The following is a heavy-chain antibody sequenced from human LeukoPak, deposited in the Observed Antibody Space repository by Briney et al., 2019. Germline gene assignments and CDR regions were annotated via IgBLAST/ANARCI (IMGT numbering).Heavy chain of an antibody. V-gene: IGHV4-30-4*01. J-gene: IGHJ4*02. CDR2: IYYSGST. CDR1: GGSISSGDYS. D-gene: IGHD3-22*01. Sequence: KTSETLSLTCTVSGGSISSGDYSWSWIRQPPGKGLEWIGYIYYSGSTYYNPSLKSRVTISVDTSKNQFSLKLSSVTAADTAVYYCASFDSSGYYYGYWGQGTLVTVSS. CDR3: ASFDSSGYYYGY.